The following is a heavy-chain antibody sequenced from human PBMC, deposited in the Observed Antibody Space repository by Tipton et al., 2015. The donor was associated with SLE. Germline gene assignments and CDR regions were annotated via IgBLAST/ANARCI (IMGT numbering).Heavy chain of an antibody. CDR1: GFTVSSNY. J-gene: IGHJ6*02. D-gene: IGHD5-24*01. Sequence: SLRLSCAASGFTVSSNYMNWVRQAPGKGLEWVSVLYSGGSTYYADSVKGRFTISRDNSKNTLYLQMNSLRTEDTAVYYCARDSQFLPYGMDVWGQGTTVTVSS. CDR3: ARDSQFLPYGMDV. V-gene: IGHV3-53*05. CDR2: LYSGGST.